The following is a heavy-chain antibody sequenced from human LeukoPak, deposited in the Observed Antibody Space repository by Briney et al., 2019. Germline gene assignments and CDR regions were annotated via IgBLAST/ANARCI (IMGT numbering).Heavy chain of an antibody. V-gene: IGHV1-18*01. J-gene: IGHJ4*02. D-gene: IGHD3-22*01. CDR3: ARESYYDSSGHDY. CDR2: ISAYSGNT. Sequence: ASVKVSCKASGYTFTSYGINWVRQAPGQGLEWMGWISAYSGNTNYAQKLQGRVTMTTDTSTSTVYMELSSLRSEDTAVYYCARESYYDSSGHDYWGQGTLVTVSS. CDR1: GYTFTSYG.